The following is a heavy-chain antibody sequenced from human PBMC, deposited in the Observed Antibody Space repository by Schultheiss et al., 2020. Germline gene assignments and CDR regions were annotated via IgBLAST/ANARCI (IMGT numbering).Heavy chain of an antibody. CDR3: AREAGWDSSGYYYSYFDY. Sequence: SETLSLTCAVYGGSFSGYYWSWIRQPPGKGLEWIGEINHSGSTNYNPSLKSRVTISVDTSKNQFSLKLSSVTAADTAVYYCAREAGWDSSGYYYSYFDYWGQGTLVTVSS. CDR1: GGSFSGYY. D-gene: IGHD3-22*01. V-gene: IGHV4-34*01. CDR2: INHSGST. J-gene: IGHJ4*02.